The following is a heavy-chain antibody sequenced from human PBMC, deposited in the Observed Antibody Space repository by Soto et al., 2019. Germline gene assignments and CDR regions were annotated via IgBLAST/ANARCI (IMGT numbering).Heavy chain of an antibody. D-gene: IGHD2-21*02. Sequence: AETLSLTCIVSGESISSSSYYWGWIRQPPGKGLEWIGSIYYSGRTYYNPSFKSRVTISIDTSKNQFSLKLSSVTATDTAVYYCARQRTTVVTQAYFDHWGQGALVTVSS. CDR2: IYYSGRT. CDR3: ARQRTTVVTQAYFDH. J-gene: IGHJ4*02. V-gene: IGHV4-39*01. CDR1: GESISSSSYY.